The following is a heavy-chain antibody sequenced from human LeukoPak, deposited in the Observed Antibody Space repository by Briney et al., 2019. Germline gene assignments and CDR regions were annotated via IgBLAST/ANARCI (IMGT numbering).Heavy chain of an antibody. J-gene: IGHJ4*02. V-gene: IGHV1-46*01. CDR1: GYTFTSYY. D-gene: IGHD1-26*01. CDR2: INPSGDSK. CDR3: ARGDQVGATTGCYY. Sequence: ASVKVTCKASGYTFTSYYMHWVRQAPGQGLEWMGIINPSGDSKSYAQKFQGRVTMARDMYTSTVYMELSSLRSEDTAVYYCARGDQVGATTGCYYWGQGTLVSVSS.